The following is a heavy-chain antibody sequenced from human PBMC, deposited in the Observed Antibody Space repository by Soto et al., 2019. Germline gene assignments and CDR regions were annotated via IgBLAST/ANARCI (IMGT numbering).Heavy chain of an antibody. Sequence: GESLKISCKGSGYSFTSYWIGWVRQMPGKGLEWMGIIYPGDSDTRYSPSFQGQVTISADKSISTAYLQWSSLKASDTAMYYCARPSYYDSSGYYGDDAFDIWGQGTMVTVSS. J-gene: IGHJ3*02. CDR2: IYPGDSDT. V-gene: IGHV5-51*01. CDR1: GYSFTSYW. CDR3: ARPSYYDSSGYYGDDAFDI. D-gene: IGHD3-22*01.